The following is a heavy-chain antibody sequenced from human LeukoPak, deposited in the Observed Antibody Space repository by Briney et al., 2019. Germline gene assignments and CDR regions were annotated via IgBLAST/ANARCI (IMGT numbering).Heavy chain of an antibody. V-gene: IGHV4-39*01. D-gene: IGHD2-2*01. Sequence: ASETLSLTCTVSGGSISSSSYYWGWIRQPPGKGLEWIRSSYYNGSTYYNPSPKSGVTISVDSSKNRFSLKLSSVTAADGAVYYCASRGNIVVVPAAPVRWLDPWGQGTLVTVSS. CDR1: GGSISSSSYY. CDR3: ASRGNIVVVPAAPVRWLDP. CDR2: SYYNGST. J-gene: IGHJ5*02.